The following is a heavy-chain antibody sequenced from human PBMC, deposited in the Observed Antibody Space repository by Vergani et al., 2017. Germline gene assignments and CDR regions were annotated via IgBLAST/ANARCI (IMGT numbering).Heavy chain of an antibody. V-gene: IGHV3-7*03. Sequence: EVQLVESGGGLVQPGGSLRLSCAASGFTFSSYWMSWVRQAPGKGLEWVANIKQDGSEKYYVDSVKGRFTISRDNAKNSLYLQMNSLKTEDTAVYYCTTDNQQSSLGHCDGTNCYGGVFDIWGQGTVVTVSS. CDR3: TTDNQQSSLGHCDGTNCYGGVFDI. D-gene: IGHD2-15*01. CDR1: GFTFSSYW. J-gene: IGHJ3*02. CDR2: IKQDGSEK.